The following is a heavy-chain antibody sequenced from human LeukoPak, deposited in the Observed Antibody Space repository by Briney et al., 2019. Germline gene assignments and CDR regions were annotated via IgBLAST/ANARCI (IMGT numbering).Heavy chain of an antibody. Sequence: SETLSLTCTVTGDSMGTYYWSFIRQPAGKGLEWIGRIHTSGSTYYNPSLKSRVTISVDTSKNQFSLKLSSVTAADTAVYYCAGHSGSYSGGFDYWGQGTLVTVSS. CDR1: GDSMGTYY. CDR3: AGHSGSYSGGFDY. CDR2: IHTSGST. D-gene: IGHD1-26*01. V-gene: IGHV4-59*05. J-gene: IGHJ4*02.